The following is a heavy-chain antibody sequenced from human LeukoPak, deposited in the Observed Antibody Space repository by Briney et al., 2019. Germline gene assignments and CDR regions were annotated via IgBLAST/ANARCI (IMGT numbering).Heavy chain of an antibody. CDR2: ISVSGGGT. CDR1: GFTFSTYA. D-gene: IGHD3-10*01. Sequence: PGGSLRLSCAVSGFTFSTYAMTWVRQAPGKGLEWVSTISVSGGGTYYADSVKCRFPISRDKSKTTLNLALNRLRAEDTAVYYCVKDRTGTYTLDYWGQGTLVTVSS. V-gene: IGHV3-23*01. J-gene: IGHJ4*02. CDR3: VKDRTGTYTLDY.